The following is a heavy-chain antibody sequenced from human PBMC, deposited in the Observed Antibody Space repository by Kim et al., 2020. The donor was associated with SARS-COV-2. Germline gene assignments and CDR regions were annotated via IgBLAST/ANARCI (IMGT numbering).Heavy chain of an antibody. D-gene: IGHD3-10*01. CDR2: INHSGST. V-gene: IGHV4-34*01. J-gene: IGHJ4*02. CDR1: GGSFSGYY. Sequence: SETLSLTCAVYGGSFSGYYWSWIRQPPGKGLEWIGEINHSGSTNYNPSLKSRVTISVDPSKKHFSLKLSSVTAADTAVYYCARGLEYFGSGSYPDFWGQGTLVTVSS. CDR3: ARGLEYFGSGSYPDF.